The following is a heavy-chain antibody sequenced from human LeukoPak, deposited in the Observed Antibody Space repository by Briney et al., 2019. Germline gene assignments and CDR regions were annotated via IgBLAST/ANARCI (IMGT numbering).Heavy chain of an antibody. CDR1: GGSISSSSYY. CDR2: IYYSGST. CDR3: ARERPNYDSSGYPGDDAFDI. V-gene: IGHV4-39*07. D-gene: IGHD3-22*01. Sequence: PSETLSLTCTVSGGSISSSSYYWGWIRQPPGKGLEWIGSIYYSGSTYYNPSLKSRVTISVDTSKNQFSLKLSSVTAADTAVYFCARERPNYDSSGYPGDDAFDIWGPGTVVTVSS. J-gene: IGHJ3*02.